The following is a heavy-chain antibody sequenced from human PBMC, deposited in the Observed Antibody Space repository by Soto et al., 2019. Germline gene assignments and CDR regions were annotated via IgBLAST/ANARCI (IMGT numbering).Heavy chain of an antibody. J-gene: IGHJ4*02. CDR1: GGSISSNY. D-gene: IGHD4-17*01. CDR3: ARRDYAIDS. V-gene: IGHV4-59*01. CDR2: VYNSGST. Sequence: SETLSLTCTVSGGSISSNYWTWIRQPPGKGLEWIGYVYNSGSTNYNPSLKSRVTISEDTSKSQFSLKVNSMTATDTAVYYCARRDYAIDSWGRGTLVTVSS.